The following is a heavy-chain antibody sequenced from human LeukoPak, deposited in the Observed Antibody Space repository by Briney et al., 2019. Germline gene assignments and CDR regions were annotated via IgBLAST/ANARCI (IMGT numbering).Heavy chain of an antibody. CDR1: GGSISSYY. Sequence: SETLSLTCTVSGGSISSYYWSWIRQPARKGLEWIGRIYTSGSTNYNPSLKSRVTMSVDTSKNQFSLKLSSVTAADTAVYYCATNSGSYGWFDPWGQGTLVTVSS. J-gene: IGHJ5*02. CDR2: IYTSGST. CDR3: ATNSGSYGWFDP. D-gene: IGHD1-26*01. V-gene: IGHV4-4*07.